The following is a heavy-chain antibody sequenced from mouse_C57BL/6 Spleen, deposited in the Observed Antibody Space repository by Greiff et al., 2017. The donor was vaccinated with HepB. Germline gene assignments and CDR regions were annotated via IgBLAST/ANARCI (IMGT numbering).Heavy chain of an antibody. CDR2: IDPSDSYT. CDR1: GYTFTSYW. Sequence: QVQLQQPGAELVRPGTSVKLSCKASGYTFTSYWMHWVKQRPGQGLEWIGVIDPSDSYTNYNQKFKGKATLTVDTSSSTAYMQLSSLTSEDSAVYYCARSIATGVAGAMDYWGQGTSVTVSS. D-gene: IGHD1-1*01. J-gene: IGHJ4*01. CDR3: ARSIATGVAGAMDY. V-gene: IGHV1-59*01.